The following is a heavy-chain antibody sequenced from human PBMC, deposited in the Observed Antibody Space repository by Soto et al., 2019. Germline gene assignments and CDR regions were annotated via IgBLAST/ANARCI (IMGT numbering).Heavy chain of an antibody. CDR2: INSDGTRT. D-gene: IGHD3-16*02. J-gene: IGHJ4*02. Sequence: EVQLVESGGGLVQPGGSVRLSCAASGFTFSNHRLHWVRQAPGKGLVWVSRINSDGTRTSYADSVKGRFTVSRDNARNTLYLQMNSLRVEDTAVYYCARDRFTHGGEFSPIDYGGQGTLITVSS. CDR1: GFTFSNHR. CDR3: ARDRFTHGGEFSPIDY. V-gene: IGHV3-74*01.